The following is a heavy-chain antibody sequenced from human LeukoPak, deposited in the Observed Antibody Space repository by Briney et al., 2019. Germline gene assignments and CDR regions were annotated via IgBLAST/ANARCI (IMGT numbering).Heavy chain of an antibody. CDR2: IYTSGST. CDR3: AIQYYDILTGLIWFDP. V-gene: IGHV4-61*02. D-gene: IGHD3-9*01. CDR1: GGSISSGSYY. J-gene: IGHJ5*02. Sequence: SETLSLTCTVSGGSISSGSYYWSWIRQPAGKGLEWIGRIYTSGSTNYNPSLKSRVTISVDTSKNQFSLKLSSVTAADTAVYYCAIQYYDILTGLIWFDPWGQGTLVTVSS.